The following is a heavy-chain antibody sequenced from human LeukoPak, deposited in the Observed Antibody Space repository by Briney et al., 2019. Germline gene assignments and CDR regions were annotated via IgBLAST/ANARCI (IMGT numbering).Heavy chain of an antibody. CDR3: ARTRDYYDSSGYNY. V-gene: IGHV3-30-3*01. CDR2: ISYDGSNK. D-gene: IGHD3-22*01. CDR1: GFTFSSYA. J-gene: IGHJ4*02. Sequence: GGSMRLSCAASGFTFSSYAMHWVRQAPGKGLEWVAVISYDGSNKYYADSVKGRFTISRDNSKNTLYLQMNSLRAEDTAVYYCARTRDYYDSSGYNYWGQGTLVTVSS.